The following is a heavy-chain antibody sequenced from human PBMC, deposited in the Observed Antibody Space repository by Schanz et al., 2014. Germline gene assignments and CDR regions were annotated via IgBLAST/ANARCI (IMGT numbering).Heavy chain of an antibody. J-gene: IGHJ6*02. D-gene: IGHD3-3*01. V-gene: IGHV3-23*01. CDR2: IRGSGGIT. CDR1: AFALNNYD. CDR3: AKVWKDHRIGGGPGWSDVMDV. Sequence: DVQLLESGGGLVQPGGSLRLSCAASAFALNNYDMTWVRQAPGKGLEWVSCIRGSGGITLYADSVQGRFTISRDDSKTMLYVQMNSLRAEETAVYYCAKVWKDHRIGGGPGWSDVMDVWGQGTPVTVSS.